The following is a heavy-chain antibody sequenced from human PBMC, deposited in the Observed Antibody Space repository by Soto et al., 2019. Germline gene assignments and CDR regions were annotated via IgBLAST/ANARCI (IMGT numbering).Heavy chain of an antibody. V-gene: IGHV4-30-4*01. CDR3: ARGSTYYGFVT. CDR1: GDSIGSGDYY. J-gene: IGHJ5*02. Sequence: QVQLQESGPRLVKPSQTLSLTCTVSGDSIGSGDYYWTWIRQPPGKGLEWIGYIYYIGTTFYNQSLESRVNISVDTSKNQFSLRVTSVTAADTAVYYCARGSTYYGFVTWGQGTLITVSS. CDR2: IYYIGTT. D-gene: IGHD3-10*01.